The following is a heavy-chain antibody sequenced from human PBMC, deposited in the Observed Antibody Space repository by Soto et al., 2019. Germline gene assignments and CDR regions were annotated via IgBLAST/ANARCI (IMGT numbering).Heavy chain of an antibody. CDR3: AKSGVVAATGLDY. J-gene: IGHJ4*02. Sequence: PGGSLRLSCAASGFTFSSYGMHWVRQAPGKGLEWVAVISYDGSNKYYADSVKGRFTISRDNSKNTLYLQMNSLRAEDTAVYYCAKSGVVAATGLDYWGQGTLVTVSS. CDR1: GFTFSSYG. V-gene: IGHV3-30*18. D-gene: IGHD2-15*01. CDR2: ISYDGSNK.